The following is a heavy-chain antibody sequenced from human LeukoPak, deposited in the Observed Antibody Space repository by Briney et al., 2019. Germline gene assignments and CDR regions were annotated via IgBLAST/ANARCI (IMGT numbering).Heavy chain of an antibody. CDR1: GFTFSSYG. CDR2: ISYDGSNK. CDR3: AKGTYYYDSSGYYYFDY. D-gene: IGHD3-22*01. Sequence: GGSPRLSCAASGFTFSSYGMHWVRQAPGKGLEWVAVISYDGSNKYYADSVKGRFTISRDNSKNTLYLQMNSLRAEDTAVYYCAKGTYYYDSSGYYYFDYWGQGTLVTVSS. V-gene: IGHV3-30*18. J-gene: IGHJ4*02.